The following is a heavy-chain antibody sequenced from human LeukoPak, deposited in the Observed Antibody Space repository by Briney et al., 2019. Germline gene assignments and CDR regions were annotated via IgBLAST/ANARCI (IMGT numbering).Heavy chain of an antibody. J-gene: IGHJ4*02. CDR3: ARVKDGLEYHSFDY. V-gene: IGHV1-2*02. CDR2: INPNSGGT. CDR1: GYTFTGYY. Sequence: ASVKVSCKASGYTFTGYYIHWVRQAPGQGLEWMGWINPNSGGTDYAQKFQGRVSMTRDTSISTAYMEVSSLRSDDTAVFFCARVKDGLEYHSFDYWGQGTLATVSS. D-gene: IGHD1-1*01.